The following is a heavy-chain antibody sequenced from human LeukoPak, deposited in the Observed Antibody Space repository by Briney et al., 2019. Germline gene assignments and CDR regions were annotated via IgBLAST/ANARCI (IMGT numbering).Heavy chain of an antibody. CDR3: ARDYAFDI. V-gene: IGHV4-59*01. CDR2: IYYIGRT. Sequence: PSETLSLTCTVSGDSISSYYWSWIRQPPGKGLEWIGYIYYIGRTNYNPSLKSRVTISVDTAKYQFSLKLSSVTAADTAVYYCARDYAFDIWGQGTMVTVSS. J-gene: IGHJ3*02. CDR1: GDSISSYY.